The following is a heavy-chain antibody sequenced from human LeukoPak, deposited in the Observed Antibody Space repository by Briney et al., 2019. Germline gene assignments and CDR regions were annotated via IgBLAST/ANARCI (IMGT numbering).Heavy chain of an antibody. Sequence: GGSLRLSCAASGFTFSNYWMHWVRQAPGKGLVWVSRINSDGSSTSYADSVKGRFTISRDNAKNTLSLQMNSLRAEDTAVYYCARDYDFWRGFFDYWGQGTLVTVSS. CDR1: GFTFSNYW. J-gene: IGHJ4*02. D-gene: IGHD3-3*01. V-gene: IGHV3-74*01. CDR2: INSDGSST. CDR3: ARDYDFWRGFFDY.